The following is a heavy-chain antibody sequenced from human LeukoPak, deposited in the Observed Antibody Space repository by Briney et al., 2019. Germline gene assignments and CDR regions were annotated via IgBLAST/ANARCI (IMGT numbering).Heavy chain of an antibody. Sequence: PGGSLRLSCAASGFTFSSYWMHWVRQAPGKGLVWVSHINPDGTETNYADSVKGRFTISGDNTKNTLYLQMNSLRAEDTAIYYCARDPVRRDTYWGQGTLVTVFS. CDR2: INPDGTET. V-gene: IGHV3-74*01. CDR3: ARDPVRRDTY. CDR1: GFTFSSYW. J-gene: IGHJ4*02. D-gene: IGHD3-10*01.